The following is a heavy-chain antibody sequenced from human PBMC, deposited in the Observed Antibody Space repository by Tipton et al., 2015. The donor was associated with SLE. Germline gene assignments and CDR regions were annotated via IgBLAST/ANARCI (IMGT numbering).Heavy chain of an antibody. CDR1: GVSFSAYN. D-gene: IGHD3-22*01. CDR2: INDRGIS. V-gene: IGHV4-34*01. CDR3: ATERTRCSGYTCSDAFDV. Sequence: TLSLTCTVNGVSFSAYNWTWVRQTPDKGLTWIAEINDRGISNFNPSLKSRVTISIDTSRNQFSLSLRSVTAADTAVYYCATERTRCSGYTCSDAFDVWGQGTVVTVSS. J-gene: IGHJ3*01.